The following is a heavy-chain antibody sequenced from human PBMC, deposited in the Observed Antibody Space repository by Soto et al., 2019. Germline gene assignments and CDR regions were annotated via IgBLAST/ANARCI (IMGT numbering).Heavy chain of an antibody. J-gene: IGHJ4*02. CDR1: GYTFTSYG. V-gene: IGHV1-18*01. Sequence: QVQLVQSGAEVKKPGASVKVSCKASGYTFTSYGISWVRQAPGQGLEWMGWISAYNGNTNYAQKLQGRVTMTTDTYTSTAYMELRSLRSDDTAVYYCARDLALLIAAACPQGDYWGQGTLVTVSS. D-gene: IGHD6-13*01. CDR3: ARDLALLIAAACPQGDY. CDR2: ISAYNGNT.